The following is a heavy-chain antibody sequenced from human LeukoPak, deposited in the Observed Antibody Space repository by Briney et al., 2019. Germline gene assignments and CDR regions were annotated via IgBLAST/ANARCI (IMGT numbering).Heavy chain of an antibody. CDR1: GFTFSSYA. CDR2: ISYDGSNK. D-gene: IGHD3-3*01. Sequence: PGGSLRLSCAASGFTFSSYAMHWVRQAPGKGLEWVAVISYDGSNKYYADSVKGRFTISRDNSKNTLYLQMNSLRAEDTAVYYCARDQTPFWSGYQAWFDPWGQGTLVTVSS. J-gene: IGHJ5*02. V-gene: IGHV3-30*01. CDR3: ARDQTPFWSGYQAWFDP.